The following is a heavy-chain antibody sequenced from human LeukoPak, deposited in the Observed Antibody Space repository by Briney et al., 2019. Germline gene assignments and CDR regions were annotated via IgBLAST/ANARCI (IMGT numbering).Heavy chain of an antibody. V-gene: IGHV3-7*03. CDR3: AKDMEDYYDSSGYNY. CDR2: IKQDGSEK. Sequence: GGSLRLSCAASGFTFSSYWMSWVRQAPGKGLEWVANIKQDGSEKYYVDSVKGRFTISRDNAKNSLYLQMNSLRAEDTAVYYCAKDMEDYYDSSGYNYWGQGTLVTVSS. J-gene: IGHJ4*02. D-gene: IGHD3-22*01. CDR1: GFTFSSYW.